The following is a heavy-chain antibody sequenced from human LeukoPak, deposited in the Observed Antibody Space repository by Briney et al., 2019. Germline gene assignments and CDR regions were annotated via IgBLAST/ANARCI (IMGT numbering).Heavy chain of an antibody. D-gene: IGHD3-22*01. Sequence: SVKVSCKASGGTFSTYAISWVRQAPGQGLEWMGGIIPILATANYAQKLQGRVTMTTDTSTSTAYMELRSLRSDDTAVYYCARQYFYDTSGYCDYWGQGALVTVSS. J-gene: IGHJ4*02. CDR3: ARQYFYDTSGYCDY. CDR1: GGTFSTYA. CDR2: IIPILATA. V-gene: IGHV1-69*05.